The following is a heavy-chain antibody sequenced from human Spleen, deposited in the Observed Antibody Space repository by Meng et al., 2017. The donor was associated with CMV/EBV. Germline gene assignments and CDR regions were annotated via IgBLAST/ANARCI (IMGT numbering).Heavy chain of an antibody. V-gene: IGHV1-46*01. CDR1: GYILTSSY. J-gene: IGHJ4*02. D-gene: IGHD1-20*01. CDR3: ARVGSNWKSFYDF. Sequence: ASVQVSCKASGYILTSSYMHWVRQAPGQGLEWMGIINPYAGVTTYAQKFQGRITMTRDTSTSTVYMELSSLTSEDTAVYYCARVGSNWKSFYDFWGQGTLVTVSS. CDR2: INPYAGVT.